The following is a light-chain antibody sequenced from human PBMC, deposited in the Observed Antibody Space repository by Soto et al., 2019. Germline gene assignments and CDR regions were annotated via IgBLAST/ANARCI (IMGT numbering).Light chain of an antibody. CDR3: SSYTSSSTV. V-gene: IGLV2-14*01. Sequence: QSALTQPASVSGSPGQSITISCTGTSSDVGGYNYVSWYQQHPGKAPKLMIYEVSNRPSGVSNRFSGSKSGNTASLTISGLQAEDEADYYCSSYTSSSTVFGGGTQLTDL. J-gene: IGLJ2*01. CDR2: EVS. CDR1: SSDVGGYNY.